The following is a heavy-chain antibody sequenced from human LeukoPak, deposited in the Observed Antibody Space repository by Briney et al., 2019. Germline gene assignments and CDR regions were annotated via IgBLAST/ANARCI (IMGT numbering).Heavy chain of an antibody. V-gene: IGHV4-59*01. CDR2: FYNSGST. Sequence: SETLSLTCTVSGGSIRSYHWSWIRQPPGKGLEWIGYFYNSGSTNSSPSLKSRVTISVDTSKNQFSLKLSSVTAEDTAVYYCARYSSSGLDYWGQGTLDTVSS. CDR3: ARYSSSGLDY. J-gene: IGHJ4*02. CDR1: GGSIRSYH. D-gene: IGHD6-19*01.